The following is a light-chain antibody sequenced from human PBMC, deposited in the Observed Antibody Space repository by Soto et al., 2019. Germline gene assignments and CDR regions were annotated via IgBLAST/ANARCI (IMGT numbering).Light chain of an antibody. V-gene: IGKV1-33*01. Sequence: DIQMTQSPSSLSASVGDRVTITCQASQDISNYLNWYQQNPGKAPKLLIYDASNLETGVPSRFSGSGSGTDFTFTISSLQPEDIATYYCQQCDTLPYTFGQGTKLEIK. CDR1: QDISNY. CDR2: DAS. J-gene: IGKJ2*01. CDR3: QQCDTLPYT.